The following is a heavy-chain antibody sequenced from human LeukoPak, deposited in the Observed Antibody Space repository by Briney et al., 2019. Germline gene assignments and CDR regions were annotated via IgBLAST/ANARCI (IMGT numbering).Heavy chain of an antibody. CDR1: GGSISSYY. V-gene: IGHV4-4*07. D-gene: IGHD2-2*01. CDR2: IYTSGNT. CDR3: ASAPIGPYCSSTSCYLDY. J-gene: IGHJ4*02. Sequence: SETLSLTCTVSGGSISSYYWSWIRQPAGKGLEWIGRIYTSGNTNYNPSLKSRVTMSVDTSKNQFSLKLSSVTAADTAFYYCASAPIGPYCSSTSCYLDYWGQGTLVTVSS.